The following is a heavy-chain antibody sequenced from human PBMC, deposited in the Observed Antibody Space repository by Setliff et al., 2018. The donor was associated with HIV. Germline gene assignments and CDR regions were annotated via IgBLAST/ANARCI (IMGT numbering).Heavy chain of an antibody. Sequence: SETLSLTCTVSGDSISSSAYYWGWIRQPPGQGLEWIGSMHNSGSTYYTPSVKSRVTISVDTSKNHFSLKLSSGTAADTAVYSCARDMMYHYYRRGSFGYFGPWGQGTQVTVSS. CDR3: ARDMMYHYYRRGSFGYFGP. CDR1: GDSISSSAYY. D-gene: IGHD3-10*01. CDR2: MHNSGST. J-gene: IGHJ5*02. V-gene: IGHV4-39*07.